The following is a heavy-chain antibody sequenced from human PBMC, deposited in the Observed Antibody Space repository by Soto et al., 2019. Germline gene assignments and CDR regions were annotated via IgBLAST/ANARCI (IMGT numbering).Heavy chain of an antibody. J-gene: IGHJ4*02. Sequence: QVQLVQSGAEVKKPGASVKVSCKTSGYTFSNYGIAWVRQAAGQSLEWMGWISVYNYNTNYAQKLQGRVTMTRDISTSTAYMELRSLISDDTAVYYCARGGGYYGSGTYPFDYWGQGTLVIVSS. D-gene: IGHD3-10*01. V-gene: IGHV1-18*01. CDR2: ISVYNYNT. CDR1: GYTFSNYG. CDR3: ARGGGYYGSGTYPFDY.